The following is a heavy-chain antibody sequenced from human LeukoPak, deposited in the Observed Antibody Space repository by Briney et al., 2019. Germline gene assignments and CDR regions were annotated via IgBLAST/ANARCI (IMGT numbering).Heavy chain of an antibody. Sequence: ASVTVSCTASGYTFTVYYMHWVRQAPGQGLEWMGWINPNSGGTNYAQKFQGRVTMTRDTSISTAYMELSRLRSDDTAVYYCARGVDSSGWPFDYWGQGTLVTVSS. CDR1: GYTFTVYY. V-gene: IGHV1-2*02. D-gene: IGHD6-19*01. CDR3: ARGVDSSGWPFDY. J-gene: IGHJ4*02. CDR2: INPNSGGT.